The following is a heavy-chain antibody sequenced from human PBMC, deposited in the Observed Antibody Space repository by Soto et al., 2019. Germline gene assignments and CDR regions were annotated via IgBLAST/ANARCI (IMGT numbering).Heavy chain of an antibody. CDR1: GFSFSSYD. V-gene: IGHV3-33*01. Sequence: QVQLVESGGGVVQPGTSLRLSCAASGFSFSSYDIHWVHQAPGKGLEWVAVIWYDGSNKYYADSVKGRFTISRDNSKNTLYLQMNSLRADDTAVYYCARGYSSSRDLGYWGQGTLVTVSS. CDR2: IWYDGSNK. CDR3: ARGYSSSRDLGY. D-gene: IGHD6-13*01. J-gene: IGHJ4*02.